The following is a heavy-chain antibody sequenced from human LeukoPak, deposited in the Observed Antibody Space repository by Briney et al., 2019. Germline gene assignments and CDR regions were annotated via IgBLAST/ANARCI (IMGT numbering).Heavy chain of an antibody. D-gene: IGHD2-15*01. CDR3: ASTLCSDDNCYFDYYYYMDV. CDR1: GFTLSDYG. CDR2: ISYDGSNK. V-gene: IGHV3-30*03. J-gene: IGHJ6*03. Sequence: GGSLRLSCAASGFTLSDYGIHWVRQAPGKGLEWVAFISYDGSNKYYVDSVKGRFTVSRDDSKYRVYLDMSRLREEDTSVYYCASTLCSDDNCYFDYYYYMDVWGKGTTVTISS.